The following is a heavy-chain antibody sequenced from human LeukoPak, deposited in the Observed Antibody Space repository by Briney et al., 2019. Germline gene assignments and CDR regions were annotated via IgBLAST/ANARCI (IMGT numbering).Heavy chain of an antibody. CDR3: ARDEQAAMTADFDY. D-gene: IGHD2-2*01. J-gene: IGHJ4*02. CDR1: GFTFSSYA. V-gene: IGHV3-30-3*01. CDR2: ISYDGSNK. Sequence: QPGRSLRLSCAASGFTFSSYAMHWVRQAPGKGLEWVAVISYDGSNKYYADSVKGRFTIPRDNSKNTLYLQMNSLRAEDTAVYYCARDEQAAMTADFDYWGQGTLVTVSS.